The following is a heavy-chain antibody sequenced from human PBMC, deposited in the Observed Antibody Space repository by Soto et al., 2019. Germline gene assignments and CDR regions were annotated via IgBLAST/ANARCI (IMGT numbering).Heavy chain of an antibody. Sequence: ASVKVSCKASGYTFTGYYMHWVRQAPGQGLEWMGWINPNSGGTNYAQKFQGWVTMTRDTSISTAYMELSRLRSDDTAVYYCARLIDDLCSGGSCHPLFALDVWGKGTTVTVSS. CDR3: ARLIDDLCSGGSCHPLFALDV. CDR1: GYTFTGYY. D-gene: IGHD2-15*01. J-gene: IGHJ6*04. V-gene: IGHV1-2*04. CDR2: INPNSGGT.